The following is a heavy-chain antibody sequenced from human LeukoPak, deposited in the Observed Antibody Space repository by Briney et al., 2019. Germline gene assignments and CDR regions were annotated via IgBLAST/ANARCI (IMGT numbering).Heavy chain of an antibody. D-gene: IGHD6-19*01. J-gene: IGHJ4*02. CDR2: INPSGGST. V-gene: IGHV1-46*01. Sequence: ASVKVSCKASGYTFTSYYMHWVRQAPGQGLEWMGIINPSGGSTSYAQKFQGRVTMTKDMSTSTVYMELSSLRSEDTAVYYCARDGVAGDFDYWGQGTLVTVSS. CDR3: ARDGVAGDFDY. CDR1: GYTFTSYY.